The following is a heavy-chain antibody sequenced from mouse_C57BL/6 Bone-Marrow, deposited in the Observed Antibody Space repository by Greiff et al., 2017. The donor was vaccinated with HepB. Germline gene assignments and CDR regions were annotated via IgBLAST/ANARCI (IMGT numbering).Heavy chain of an antibody. CDR3: ARQGILLRLYYFDY. D-gene: IGHD1-1*01. V-gene: IGHV1-54*01. J-gene: IGHJ2*01. CDR2: INPGSGGT. Sequence: QVQLKQSGAELVRPGTSVKVSCKASGYAFTNYLIEWVKQRPGQGLEWIGVINPGSGGTNYNEKFKGKATLTADKSSSTAYMQLSSLTSEDSAVYFCARQGILLRLYYFDYWGQGTTLTVSS. CDR1: GYAFTNYL.